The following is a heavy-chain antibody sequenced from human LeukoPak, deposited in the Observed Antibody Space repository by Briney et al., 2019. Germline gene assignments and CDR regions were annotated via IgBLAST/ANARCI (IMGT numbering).Heavy chain of an antibody. CDR2: ISAYNGNT. Sequence: ASVKVSCKASGYTFTSYGISWVRQAPGQGLEWMGWISAYNGNTNYAQKLQGRVTMTTDTFTSTAYMELRSLRSDDTAVHYCARDMTYYYGSGTSYGMDVWGQGTTVTVSS. J-gene: IGHJ6*02. D-gene: IGHD3-10*01. CDR3: ARDMTYYYGSGTSYGMDV. CDR1: GYTFTSYG. V-gene: IGHV1-18*01.